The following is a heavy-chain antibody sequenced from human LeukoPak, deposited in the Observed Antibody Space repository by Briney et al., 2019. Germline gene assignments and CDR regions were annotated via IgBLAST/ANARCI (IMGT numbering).Heavy chain of an antibody. J-gene: IGHJ4*02. D-gene: IGHD6-19*01. CDR3: AKSESSGWPFDY. V-gene: IGHV3-9*01. CDR1: GFTFDDYA. CDR2: ITWNSGSI. Sequence: PGRSLRLSCAASGFTFDDYAMHWVRQAPGKGLEWVSTITWNSGSIGYADSVKGRFTISRDNAKNFLYLQMNSLRAEDTALYYCAKSESSGWPFDYWGQGTLVTVSS.